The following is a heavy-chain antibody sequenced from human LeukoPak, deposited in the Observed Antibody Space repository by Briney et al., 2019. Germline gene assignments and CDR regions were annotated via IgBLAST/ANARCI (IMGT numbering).Heavy chain of an antibody. CDR3: ARAVGDYGYGRYFDY. CDR1: GGSISSFY. V-gene: IGHV4-59*01. CDR2: VYNTGNT. Sequence: SETLSLTCTVSGGSISSFYWSWIRQPPGKGLEWIGNVYNTGNTTYNPSLESRVAISVDTSKTQFSLRLSSVTAADTAVYYCARAVGDYGYGRYFDYWGQGTLVTVSS. D-gene: IGHD5-12*01. J-gene: IGHJ4*02.